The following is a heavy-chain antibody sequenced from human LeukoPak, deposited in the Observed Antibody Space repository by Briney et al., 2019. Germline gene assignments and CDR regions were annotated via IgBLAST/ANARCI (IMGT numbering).Heavy chain of an antibody. V-gene: IGHV3-33*01. CDR3: ASLSLRWSDY. Sequence: PGGSLRLSCAASGFTFSSFGMHWVRQAPGKGLEWVAVIWYDGSNKYYADSVKGRFTISRDNSKNTLYLQMSSLRAEDTAVYYCASLSLRWSDYWGQGTLVTVSS. CDR1: GFTFSSFG. CDR2: IWYDGSNK. D-gene: IGHD4-23*01. J-gene: IGHJ4*02.